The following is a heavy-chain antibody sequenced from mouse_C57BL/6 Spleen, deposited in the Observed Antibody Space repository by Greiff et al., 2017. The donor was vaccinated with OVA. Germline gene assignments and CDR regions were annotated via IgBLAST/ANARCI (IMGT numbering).Heavy chain of an antibody. Sequence: VQLQQSGAELVRPGTSVKMSCKASGYTFTNYWIGWAKQRPGHGLEWIGDIYPGGGYTNSNEKFKGKATLTADKSSSPAYMQFSRLKSEDSASNYWARRGEKGNYWDFDVWGTGTTVTVSS. CDR3: ARRGEKGNYWDFDV. CDR1: GYTFTNYW. J-gene: IGHJ1*03. V-gene: IGHV1-63*01. D-gene: IGHD2-1*01. CDR2: IYPGGGYT.